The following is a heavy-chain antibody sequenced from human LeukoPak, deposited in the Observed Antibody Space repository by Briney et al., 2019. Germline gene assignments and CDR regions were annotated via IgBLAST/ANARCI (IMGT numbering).Heavy chain of an antibody. V-gene: IGHV3-23*01. CDR1: GFTFSSYW. CDR3: AKAPVYYYDSSGYFDY. Sequence: GGSLRLSCAASGFTFSSYWMSWVRQAPGKGLEWVSAISGSGGSTYYADSVKGRFTISRDNSKNTLYLQMNSLRAEDTAVYYCAKAPVYYYDSSGYFDYWGQGTLVTVSS. J-gene: IGHJ4*02. D-gene: IGHD3-22*01. CDR2: ISGSGGST.